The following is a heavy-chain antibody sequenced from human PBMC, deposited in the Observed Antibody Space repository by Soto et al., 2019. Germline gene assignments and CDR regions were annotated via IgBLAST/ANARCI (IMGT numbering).Heavy chain of an antibody. J-gene: IGHJ4*02. D-gene: IGHD1-7*01. CDR3: ASRDPGTSVDY. CDR1: GGSFTSNNW. Sequence: QVQLQESGPGLVKPSGTLSLTCAVSGGSFTSNNWWTWVRQPPGQGLEWIGEIYRTGSTNYNPSLKSRVPISLDKSENQCSLKVISLTAAGTAVYYCASRDPGTSVDYWGQGTLVTVSS. V-gene: IGHV4-4*02. CDR2: IYRTGST.